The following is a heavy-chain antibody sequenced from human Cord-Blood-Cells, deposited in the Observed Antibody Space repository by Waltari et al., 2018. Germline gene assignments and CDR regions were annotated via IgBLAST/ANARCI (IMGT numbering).Heavy chain of an antibody. CDR1: GFTFSSNG. CDR3: ARDRNSGSGSYYY. V-gene: IGHV3-33*01. CDR2: IWYDGSNK. Sequence: QVQLVESGGGVVQPGRSLRLSCAASGFTFSSNGMHWVRQAPGKGLEWVAVIWYDGSNKYYADSVKGRFTISRDNSKNTLYLQMNSLRAEDTAVYYCARDRNSGSGSYYYWGQGTLVTVSS. D-gene: IGHD1-26*01. J-gene: IGHJ4*02.